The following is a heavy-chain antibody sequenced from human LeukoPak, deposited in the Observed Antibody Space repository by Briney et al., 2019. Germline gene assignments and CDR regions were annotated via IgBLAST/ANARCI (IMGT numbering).Heavy chain of an antibody. Sequence: SETLSLTCTVSGGSISSYYWSWIRQPPGKGLEWIGYIYYSGSTNYNPSLKSRVTISVDTPKNQFSLKLSSVTAADTAVYYCATNTAMVPYYFDYWGQGTLVTVSS. D-gene: IGHD5-18*01. CDR2: IYYSGST. CDR1: GGSISSYY. J-gene: IGHJ4*02. V-gene: IGHV4-59*01. CDR3: ATNTAMVPYYFDY.